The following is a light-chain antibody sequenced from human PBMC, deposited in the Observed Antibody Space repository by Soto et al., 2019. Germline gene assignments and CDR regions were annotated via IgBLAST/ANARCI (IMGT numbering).Light chain of an antibody. CDR2: DGT. CDR1: PSNVGGYNL. CDR3: CSYAGNGYV. Sequence: QSALTQPASVSGSPGQSITISCTGTPSNVGGYNLVSWYQQHPGRAPELIIYDGTQRPSVVSARFSGSKSGNTASLTISGLQADDEADYYCCSYAGNGYVFGTGTKLTVL. V-gene: IGLV2-23*01. J-gene: IGLJ1*01.